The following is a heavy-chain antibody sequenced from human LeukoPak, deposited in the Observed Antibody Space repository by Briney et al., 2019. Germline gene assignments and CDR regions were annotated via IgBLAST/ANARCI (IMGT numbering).Heavy chain of an antibody. CDR1: GYTFTGYY. CDR2: INPNSGGT. D-gene: IGHD3-22*01. J-gene: IGHJ4*02. CDR3: ARGFSRYYYESSGYTYYFDY. Sequence: ASVKVSCKASGYTFTGYYMHWVRQAPGQGLEWMGWINPNSGGTNYAQKFQGRVTMTRDTSISTAYMELSRLRSDDTAVYYCARGFSRYYYESSGYTYYFDYWGQGTLVTVSS. V-gene: IGHV1-2*02.